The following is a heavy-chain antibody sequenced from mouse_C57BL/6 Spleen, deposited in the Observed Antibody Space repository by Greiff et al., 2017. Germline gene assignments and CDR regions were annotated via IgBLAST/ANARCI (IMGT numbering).Heavy chain of an antibody. V-gene: IGHV6-3*01. CDR3: TELGRYFDV. CDR2: IRLKTDNYAT. J-gene: IGHJ1*03. CDR1: GFTFSNYW. Sequence: EVNVVESGGGLVQPGGSMKLSCVASGFTFSNYWMNWVRQSPEKGLEWVAQIRLKTDNYATHYAESVKGRFPISRDDSKSSVYLQMNNLRAEDTGIYYCTELGRYFDVWGTGTTVTVSS. D-gene: IGHD4-1*01.